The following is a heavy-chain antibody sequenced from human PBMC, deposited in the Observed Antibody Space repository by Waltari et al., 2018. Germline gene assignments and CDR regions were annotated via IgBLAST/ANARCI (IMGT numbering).Heavy chain of an antibody. D-gene: IGHD3-22*01. J-gene: IGHJ4*02. Sequence: QVQLVQSGAEVKKPGASVKVSCKASGYTFTGYYMHWVRQAPGQGLEWMGRINPNSGGTNYAQKFQGRVTMTRDTSISTAYMELSRLRSDDTAVYYCARDGYYDSSGYYPIVYWGQGTLVTVSS. V-gene: IGHV1-2*02. CDR1: GYTFTGYY. CDR2: INPNSGGT. CDR3: ARDGYYDSSGYYPIVY.